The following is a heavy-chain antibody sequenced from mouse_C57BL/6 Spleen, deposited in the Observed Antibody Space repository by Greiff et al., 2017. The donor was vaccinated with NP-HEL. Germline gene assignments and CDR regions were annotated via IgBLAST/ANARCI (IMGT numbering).Heavy chain of an antibody. CDR2: IYPGDGDT. CDR3: ARERVYYDDRLDYAMDY. CDR1: GYAFSSYW. V-gene: IGHV1-80*01. D-gene: IGHD2-4*01. J-gene: IGHJ4*01. Sequence: QVQLQQSGAELVKPGASVKISCKASGYAFSSYWMNWVKQRPGKGLEWIGQIYPGDGDTNYNGKFKGKATLTADKSSSTAYMQLSSLTSEDSAVYFCARERVYYDDRLDYAMDYWGQGTSVTVSS.